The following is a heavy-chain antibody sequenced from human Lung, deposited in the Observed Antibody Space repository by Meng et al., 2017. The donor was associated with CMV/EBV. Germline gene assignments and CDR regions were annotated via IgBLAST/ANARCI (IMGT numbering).Heavy chain of an antibody. V-gene: IGHV3-30*02. CDR1: GFTFSSYG. CDR2: IRYDGSNK. Sequence: GESLKISCAASGFTFSSYGMHWVRQAPGKGLEWVAFIRYDGSNKYYADSVKGRFTISRDNSKNTLYLQMNSLRAEDTAVYYRAKGFCDSSGYYSEEGENFDYXGQRXLVTVSS. J-gene: IGHJ4*02. CDR3: AKGFCDSSGYYSEEGENFDY. D-gene: IGHD3-22*01.